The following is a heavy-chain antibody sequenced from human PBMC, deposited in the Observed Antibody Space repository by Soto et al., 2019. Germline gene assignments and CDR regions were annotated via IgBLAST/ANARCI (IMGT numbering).Heavy chain of an antibody. V-gene: IGHV3-23*01. CDR2: ISGSGGST. D-gene: IGHD6-13*01. CDR3: AKVRIAAHYYYYYYGLGV. J-gene: IGHJ6*02. Sequence: EVQLLESGGGLVQPGGSLRLSCAASGFTFSSYAMSWVRQAPGKGLEWVSAISGSGGSTYYADSVKGRFTISRDNSKNTLYLQMNSRRAVDTAVYYCAKVRIAAHYYYYYYGLGVWGQGTTVAVSS. CDR1: GFTFSSYA.